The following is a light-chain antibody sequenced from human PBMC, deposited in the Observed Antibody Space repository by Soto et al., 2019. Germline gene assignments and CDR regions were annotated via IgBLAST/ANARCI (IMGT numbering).Light chain of an antibody. CDR1: SSDVGGYNY. Sequence: QSALTQPPSASGSPGQSVTISCTGTSSDVGGYNYVSWYQQHSGKAPNLMMYEVSKRPSGVPDRFSGSKSGNTASLTVSGLQAEDEADYYCSSYAGSNNFVVFGGGTKLTVL. V-gene: IGLV2-8*01. CDR2: EVS. CDR3: SSYAGSNNFVV. J-gene: IGLJ2*01.